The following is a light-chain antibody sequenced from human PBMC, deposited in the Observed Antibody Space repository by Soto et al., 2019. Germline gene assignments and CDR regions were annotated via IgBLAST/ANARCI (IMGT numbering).Light chain of an antibody. V-gene: IGKV3-20*01. J-gene: IGKJ4*01. CDR2: GAS. Sequence: EIVLTQSPGTLSLSPGERATLSCRASQSVSSGYLAWYQQKPGQAPRLLIYGASNRATGIPDRFSGSGSGTDFTLTISSLQSEDFAVYYCQQYDNWPLTFGGGTKVEIK. CDR1: QSVSSGY. CDR3: QQYDNWPLT.